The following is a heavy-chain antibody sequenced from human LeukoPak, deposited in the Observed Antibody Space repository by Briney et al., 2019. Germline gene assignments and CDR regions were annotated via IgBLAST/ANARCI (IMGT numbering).Heavy chain of an antibody. CDR3: ARGPRRWLVLDYYYGMDV. V-gene: IGHV1-2*02. CDR1: GYTFTGYY. D-gene: IGHD6-19*01. Sequence: EASVKVSCKASGYTFTGYYMHWVRQAPGQGLEWMGWINPNSGGTNYAQKFQGRVTMTRDTSISTAYMELSRLRSDDTVVYYCARGPRRWLVLDYYYGMDVWGQGTTVTVSS. J-gene: IGHJ6*02. CDR2: INPNSGGT.